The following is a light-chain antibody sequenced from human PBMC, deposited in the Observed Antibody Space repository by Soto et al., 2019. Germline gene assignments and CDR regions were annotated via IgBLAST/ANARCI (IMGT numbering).Light chain of an antibody. V-gene: IGLV1-44*01. CDR2: TNN. CDR1: SSNIGSNT. Sequence: QPVLTQPPSASGTPGQRVTISCSGSSSNIGSNTVNWYQQLPRTAPKLLIYTNNQRPSGVPDRFSGSKSGTSASLAISGLQSEDEADYYCAVWDDSRVVFGGGTQLTVL. J-gene: IGLJ2*01. CDR3: AVWDDSRVV.